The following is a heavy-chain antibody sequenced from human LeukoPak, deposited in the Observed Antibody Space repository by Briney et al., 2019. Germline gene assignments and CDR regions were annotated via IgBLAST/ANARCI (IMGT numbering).Heavy chain of an antibody. CDR1: GYTFTGYY. V-gene: IGHV1-2*02. CDR3: ARDGEYYDFWSGVSAPYYYYYMDV. D-gene: IGHD3-3*01. J-gene: IGHJ6*03. Sequence: ASVKVSCKTSGYTFTGYYIHWVRQAPGQGLEWMGWINSNSGGTNYAQNFQGRVTMTRDTSINTAYMELRRLRSDDMAVYYCARDGEYYDFWSGVSAPYYYYYMDVRGKGTTVTVSS. CDR2: INSNSGGT.